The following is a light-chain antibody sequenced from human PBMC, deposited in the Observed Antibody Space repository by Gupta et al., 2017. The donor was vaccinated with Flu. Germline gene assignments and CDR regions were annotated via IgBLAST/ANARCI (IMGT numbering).Light chain of an antibody. V-gene: IGLV1-51*02. J-gene: IGLJ3*02. CDR3: GTWDNSLSAGWV. CDR2: ENN. Sequence: QSLLTQPPSVSAAPGQKVTISCSGSSSNIGNNYVSWYQQLPGTAPKLLIYENNKRPSGIPDRFSGSKSGTSATLGITGLQTGDEADYYCGTWDNSLSAGWVFGGGTKLTVL. CDR1: SSNIGNNY.